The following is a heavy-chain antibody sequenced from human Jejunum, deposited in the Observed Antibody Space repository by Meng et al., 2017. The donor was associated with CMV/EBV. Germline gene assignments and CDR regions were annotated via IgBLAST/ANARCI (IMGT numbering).Heavy chain of an antibody. Sequence: SCVASGFTFSEYYMSWIRQAPGKGVEWVSYISSHGSSIYYADSVKGRFTVSRDNAKNSVYLQMNSLRAEDAAVYYCARNWGPIDYWGQGTLVTVSS. J-gene: IGHJ4*02. D-gene: IGHD7-27*01. CDR1: GFTFSEYY. CDR3: ARNWGPIDY. CDR2: ISSHGSSI. V-gene: IGHV3-11*01.